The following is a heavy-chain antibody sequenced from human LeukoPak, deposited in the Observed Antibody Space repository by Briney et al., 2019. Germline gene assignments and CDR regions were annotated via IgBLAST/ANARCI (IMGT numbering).Heavy chain of an antibody. D-gene: IGHD3-9*01. CDR1: GGTFSSYA. J-gene: IGHJ4*02. Sequence: ASVKVSCKASGGTFSSYAISWVRQAPGQGLEWMRRIIPIFGTANSAQKFQGRVTITTDESTSTAYMELSSLRSEDTAVYYCAREDYDILTGCSDYFDYWGQGTLVTVSS. CDR2: IIPIFGTA. V-gene: IGHV1-69*05. CDR3: AREDYDILTGCSDYFDY.